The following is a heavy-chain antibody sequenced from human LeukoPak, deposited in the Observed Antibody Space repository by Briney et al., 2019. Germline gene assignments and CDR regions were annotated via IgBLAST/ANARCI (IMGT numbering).Heavy chain of an antibody. CDR1: GFTFSSYA. Sequence: PGRSLRLSCAASGFTFSSYAMHWVRQAPGKGLEWVAVISYDGSNKYYADSVKGRFTISRDNSKNTLYLQMNSLRAEDTAVYYCAKRGPGSPQSGKYYFDYWGQGTLVTVSS. CDR3: AKRGPGSPQSGKYYFDY. V-gene: IGHV3-30*04. CDR2: ISYDGSNK. D-gene: IGHD3-10*01. J-gene: IGHJ4*02.